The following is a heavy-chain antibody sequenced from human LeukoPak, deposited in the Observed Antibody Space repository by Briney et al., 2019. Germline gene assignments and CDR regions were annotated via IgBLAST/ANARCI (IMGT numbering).Heavy chain of an antibody. CDR3: RAATQYLDYYYDY. CDR1: RFTFSTFG. CDR2: ISSDGSNK. V-gene: IGHV3-30*03. Sequence: GRSLRLSCAASRFTFSTFGMHWVRQAPGKGLEWVAVISSDGSNKYYADSVRGRFTISRDNSKDTLYLQMSSLRIEDTAVYYCRAATQYLDYYYDYWGQGTLVTVSS. D-gene: IGHD3-22*01. J-gene: IGHJ4*02.